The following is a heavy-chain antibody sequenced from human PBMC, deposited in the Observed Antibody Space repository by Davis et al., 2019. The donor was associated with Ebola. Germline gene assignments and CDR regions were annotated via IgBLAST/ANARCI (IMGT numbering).Heavy chain of an antibody. Sequence: ASVKVSCKASGYTFTSYGISWVRQAPGQGLEWMGWINTGNGNTEYSHKFQGRITITRDTSASTAYMELSSLTSEDTAVFYCARDEFDYWGQGTLVTVSS. V-gene: IGHV1-3*04. CDR1: GYTFTSYG. CDR3: ARDEFDY. CDR2: INTGNGNT. J-gene: IGHJ4*02.